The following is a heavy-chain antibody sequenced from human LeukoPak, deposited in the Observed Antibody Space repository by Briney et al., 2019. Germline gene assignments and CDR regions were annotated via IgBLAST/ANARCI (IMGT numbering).Heavy chain of an antibody. D-gene: IGHD1-1*01. J-gene: IGHJ4*02. Sequence: GEPLKISCEGSGYSFTTYWIAWVRQMPGKGLEWMGSIYPGDSDARYSPSFQGQVTNSADKSIRTAYLQWSSLKASDTAMYYCARRPGRDYYFDYWGQGTLVTVSS. CDR1: GYSFTTYW. CDR2: IYPGDSDA. V-gene: IGHV5-51*01. CDR3: ARRPGRDYYFDY.